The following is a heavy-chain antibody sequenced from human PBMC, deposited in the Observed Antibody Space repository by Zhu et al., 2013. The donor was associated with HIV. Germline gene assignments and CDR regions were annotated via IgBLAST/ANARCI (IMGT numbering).Heavy chain of an antibody. J-gene: IGHJ4*02. CDR3: ATVTQWLIFPQFDN. CDR1: NYTFTAYG. V-gene: IGHV1-2*02. CDR2: INAKTGNT. D-gene: IGHD6-19*01. Sequence: QLVQSGSEVKKPGASVKVSCRTSNYTFTAYGITWVRQAPGQGLEWMGEINAKTGNTMYAEKFQGRVTMTRDTSISTAYMELSRLRSDDTAVYYCATVTQWLIFPQFDNWGQGTLVTVSS.